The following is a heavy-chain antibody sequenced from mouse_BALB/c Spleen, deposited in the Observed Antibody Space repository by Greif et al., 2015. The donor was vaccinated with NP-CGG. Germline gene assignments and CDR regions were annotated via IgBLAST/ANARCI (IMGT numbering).Heavy chain of an antibody. D-gene: IGHD1-1*01. CDR2: IFPGTGTT. CDR1: GYTFTSYW. CDR3: ARGGYCGSRGFAY. J-gene: IGHJ3*01. V-gene: IGHV1S132*01. Sequence: VQLVESGAELVKPGASVKLSCKTSGYTFTSYWIQWVKQRPGQGLGWIGEIFPGTGTTYYNEKFKGKATLTIDTSSSTAYMRLSSLTTEDSAVYFCARGGYCGSRGFAYWGQGTLVTVSA.